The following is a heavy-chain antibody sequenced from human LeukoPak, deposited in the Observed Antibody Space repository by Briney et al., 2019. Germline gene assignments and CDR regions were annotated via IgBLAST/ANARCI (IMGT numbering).Heavy chain of an antibody. J-gene: IGHJ6*03. Sequence: SETLSLTCAVYGGSFSGYYWSWIRQPPGKGLEWIGEINHSGSTNYNPSLKSRVTISVDTSKNQFSLKLSSVTAADMAVYYCARGFGVGPYYYYYMDVWGKGTTVTVSS. D-gene: IGHD3-3*01. CDR1: GGSFSGYY. CDR2: INHSGST. CDR3: ARGFGVGPYYYYYMDV. V-gene: IGHV4-34*01.